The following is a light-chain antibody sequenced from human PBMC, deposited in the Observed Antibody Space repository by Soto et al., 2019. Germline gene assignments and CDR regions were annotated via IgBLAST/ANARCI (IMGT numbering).Light chain of an antibody. CDR1: QGIRSY. CDR2: AAS. Sequence: DIQLTQPPSFLSASVGDIVTITCPASQGIRSYLAWYQQKPGKAPKLLIYAASTLQSGVPSRFSGRGPGAEFTVKLSSRRPDDVAPYYCHHRHSYPRVTFGPVTKVDLK. CDR3: HHRHSYPRVT. J-gene: IGKJ3*01. V-gene: IGKV1-9*01.